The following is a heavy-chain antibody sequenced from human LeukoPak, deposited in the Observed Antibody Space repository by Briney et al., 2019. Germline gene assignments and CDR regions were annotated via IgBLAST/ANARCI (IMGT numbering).Heavy chain of an antibody. D-gene: IGHD3-3*01. V-gene: IGHV3-66*01. CDR3: ARENYDFWSGYSTDY. Sequence: GGSLRLSCAASGFTVSSNYMSWVRQAPGNGLEWVSVIYSGGSTYYADSVKGRFTISRDNSKNTLYLQMNSLRAEDTAVYYCARENYDFWSGYSTDYWGQGTLVTVSS. CDR2: IYSGGST. CDR1: GFTVSSNY. J-gene: IGHJ4*02.